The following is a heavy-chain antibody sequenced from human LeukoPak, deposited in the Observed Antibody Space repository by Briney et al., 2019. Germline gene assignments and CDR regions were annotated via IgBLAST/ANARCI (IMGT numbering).Heavy chain of an antibody. V-gene: IGHV4-59*01. D-gene: IGHD2-2*01. J-gene: IGHJ4*02. CDR2: IYYSGST. CDR3: ARIPADRYCSSTSCSKYYFDY. Sequence: PSETLSLTCTVSGGSISSYYWSWIRQPPGKGLEWIGYIYYSGSTNYNPSLKSRVTISVDTSKNQFSLKLSSVTAADTAVYYCARIPADRYCSSTSCSKYYFDYWGQGTLVTVSS. CDR1: GGSISSYY.